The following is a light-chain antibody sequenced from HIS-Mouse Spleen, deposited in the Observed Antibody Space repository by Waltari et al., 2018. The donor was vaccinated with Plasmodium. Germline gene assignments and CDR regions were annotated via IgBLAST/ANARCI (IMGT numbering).Light chain of an antibody. CDR2: EDS. CDR1: ALPKKY. Sequence: SYELTQPPSVSVSPGQTARIPCPGDALPKKYAYWYQQKSGQAPVLVIYEDSKRPAGIPERFSGSSSETMATLTISGAQVEDEADYYCYSTDSSGNHRVFGGGTKLTVL. V-gene: IGLV3-10*01. CDR3: YSTDSSGNHRV. J-gene: IGLJ3*02.